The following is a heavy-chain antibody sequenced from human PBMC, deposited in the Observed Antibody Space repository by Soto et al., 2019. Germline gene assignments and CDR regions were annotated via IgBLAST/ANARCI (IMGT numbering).Heavy chain of an antibody. J-gene: IGHJ6*02. CDR3: VRENYYYGMDV. Sequence: EVQLVESGGTLVQPGGSLKLSCAASGFDASVNFMTWVRQAPGKGLEWVTAINNAGTTFYADSVKGRFSISRDDSQNPLYLQMNSLRVEDTAMYYCVRENYYYGMDVWGQGTAVTVSS. V-gene: IGHV3-66*01. CDR2: INNAGTT. CDR1: GFDASVNF.